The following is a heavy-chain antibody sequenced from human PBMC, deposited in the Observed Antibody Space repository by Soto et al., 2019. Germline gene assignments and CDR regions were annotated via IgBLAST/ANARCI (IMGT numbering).Heavy chain of an antibody. V-gene: IGHV3-23*01. CDR1: GFTFSSYA. J-gene: IGHJ4*02. D-gene: IGHD3-10*01. CDR3: AKDQFGRFGGPPGYFDY. Sequence: GGSLRLSCAASGFTFSSYAMSWVRQAPGKGLEWVSAISGSGGSTYYADSVKGRFTISRDNSKNTLYLQMNSLRAEDTAVYYCAKDQFGRFGGPPGYFDYWGQGTLVTVSS. CDR2: ISGSGGST.